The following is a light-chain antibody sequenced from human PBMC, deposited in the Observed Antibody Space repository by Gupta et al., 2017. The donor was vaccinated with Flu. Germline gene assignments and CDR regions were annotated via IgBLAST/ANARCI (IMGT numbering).Light chain of an antibody. CDR3: QQYYGSPFT. V-gene: IGKV4-1*01. J-gene: IGKJ3*01. CDR2: WAS. CDR1: HSLSYGSDNKNY. Sequence: DIVVTQSPASLAVSLGETVAINCQSTHSLSYGSDNKNYLAGYQRKVGQPPRLLISWASTLESGVPDRFSGSGSGTDFTLTINNLQAEDVALYYCQQYYGSPFTFGPGTKVD.